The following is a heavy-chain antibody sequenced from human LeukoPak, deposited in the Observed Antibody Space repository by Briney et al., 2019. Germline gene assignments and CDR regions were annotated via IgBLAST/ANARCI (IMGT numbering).Heavy chain of an antibody. V-gene: IGHV1-2*02. CDR1: GYTFTGYY. CDR2: INPNSGGT. J-gene: IGHJ4*02. Sequence: ASAKVSCKASGYTFTGYYMHWVRQAPGQGLEWMGWINPNSGGTNYAQKFQGRVTMTRDTSISAAYMELSRLRSDDTAVYYCARDVYYSLPFDYWGQGTLVTVSS. D-gene: IGHD3-22*01. CDR3: ARDVYYSLPFDY.